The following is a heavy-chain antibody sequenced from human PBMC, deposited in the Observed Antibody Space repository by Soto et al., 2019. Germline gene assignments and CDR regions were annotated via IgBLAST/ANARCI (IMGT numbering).Heavy chain of an antibody. J-gene: IGHJ4*02. V-gene: IGHV1-45*02. CDR2: ITPFNGNT. D-gene: IGHD3-16*02. CDR3: ASSPYVWGSYRYNYFDY. Sequence: SVKVSCKASGYTFTYRYLHWVRQAPGQALEWMGWITPFNGNTNYAQKFQDRVTITRDRSMSTAYMELSSLRSEDTAMYYCASSPYVWGSYRYNYFDYWGQGTLVTVS. CDR1: GYTFTYRY.